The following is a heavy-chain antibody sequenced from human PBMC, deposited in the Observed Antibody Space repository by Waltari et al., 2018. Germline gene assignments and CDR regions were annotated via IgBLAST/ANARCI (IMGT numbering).Heavy chain of an antibody. D-gene: IGHD3-22*01. V-gene: IGHV4-34*01. Sequence: QVQLQESGPGLVKPSETLSLTCTVSGGSISSYYWSWIRQPPGKGLEWIGEINHSGSTNYNPSLSIRVTISVDTSKNQFSLKLSSVTAEDTAVYYCARAEYDSSANAFDIWGQGTMVTVSS. CDR2: INHSGST. CDR1: GGSISSYY. CDR3: ARAEYDSSANAFDI. J-gene: IGHJ3*02.